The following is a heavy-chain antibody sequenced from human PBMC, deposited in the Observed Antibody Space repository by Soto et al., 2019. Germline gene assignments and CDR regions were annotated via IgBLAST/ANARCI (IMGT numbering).Heavy chain of an antibody. V-gene: IGHV3-30-3*01. CDR2: ISYDGSNK. CDR1: GFTFSSYA. J-gene: IGHJ4*02. D-gene: IGHD1-26*01. CDR3: ARDQFRGLGELLPVGYFDY. Sequence: QVQLVESGGGVVQPGRSLRLSCAASGFTFSSYAMHWVRQAPGKGLEWVAVISYDGSNKYYADSVKGRFSISRDNSKNTLYLQMNSLRAEDTAVYYCARDQFRGLGELLPVGYFDYWGQGTLVTVSS.